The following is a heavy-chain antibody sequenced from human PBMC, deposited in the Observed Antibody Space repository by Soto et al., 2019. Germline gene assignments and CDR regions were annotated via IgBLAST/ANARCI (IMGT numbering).Heavy chain of an antibody. CDR3: AKNGDGDRIADFDY. Sequence: QVQLVESGGGVVQPGRSLRLSCAASGFTFSSYGMHWVRQAPGKGLEWVAVISYDGTNKYYADSVKGRFTISRDNLKNTLGLEMNSLRPEDTAVYYCAKNGDGDRIADFDYWGQGTLVTVSS. D-gene: IGHD4-17*01. J-gene: IGHJ4*02. CDR1: GFTFSSYG. CDR2: ISYDGTNK. V-gene: IGHV3-30*18.